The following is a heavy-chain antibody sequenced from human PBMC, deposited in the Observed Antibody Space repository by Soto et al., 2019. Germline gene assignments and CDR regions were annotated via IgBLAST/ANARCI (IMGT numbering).Heavy chain of an antibody. D-gene: IGHD1-7*01. CDR1: GFTFRSYG. J-gene: IGHJ4*02. CDR2: ISYDGSYK. Sequence: GGSLRLSCAASGFTFRSYGMHWARQAPGRGLEWVAVISYDGSYKSYEDSVKGRFTISRDNYKNTLHLQMDSLRAEETAVYYCAPNFLPISPELYFDSWGQGPLVTVSS. CDR3: APNFLPISPELYFDS. V-gene: IGHV3-30*03.